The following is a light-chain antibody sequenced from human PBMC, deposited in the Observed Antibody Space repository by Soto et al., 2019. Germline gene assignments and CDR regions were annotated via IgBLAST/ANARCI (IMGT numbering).Light chain of an antibody. CDR2: AAS. J-gene: IGKJ1*01. CDR3: QQSYSTPPT. V-gene: IGKV1-39*01. Sequence: DIQMTQSPSSLSASVGDRVTITCRASQSISSYLNWYQQKPGKAPKLLIYAASSLQSVVPSRFSGSGSGTDFTLTISSLQPEDFANYYCQQSYSTPPTFGQGTKVEIK. CDR1: QSISSY.